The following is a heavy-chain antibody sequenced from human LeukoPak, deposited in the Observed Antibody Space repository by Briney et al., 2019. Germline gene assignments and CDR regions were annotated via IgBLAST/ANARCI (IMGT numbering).Heavy chain of an antibody. CDR2: ISDIGSI. D-gene: IGHD6-13*01. CDR1: GGSISSYY. Sequence: SETLSLTCTVSGGSISSYYWSWIRQPPGKGLEWIAYISDIGSINYNPSLKSRVTISVDTSKNQFSLKLSSVTAADTAVYYCARDRYSSSWNYYYYGMDVWGQGTTVTVSS. V-gene: IGHV4-59*12. CDR3: ARDRYSSSWNYYYYGMDV. J-gene: IGHJ6*02.